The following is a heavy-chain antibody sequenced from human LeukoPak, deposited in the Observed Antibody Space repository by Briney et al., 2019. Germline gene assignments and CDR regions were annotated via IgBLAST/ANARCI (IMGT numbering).Heavy chain of an antibody. D-gene: IGHD3/OR15-3a*01. Sequence: GGSLRLSCIASGFTFSSYSVNWVRQAPGKGLEWVSYISGSGTKIYDADSVKGRFTTSRDNAKNALYLQMSSLRAEDTAVYYCAREPEARGLNWFDPWGQGTLVTVSS. V-gene: IGHV3-48*04. CDR3: AREPEARGLNWFDP. CDR2: ISGSGTKI. CDR1: GFTFSSYS. J-gene: IGHJ5*02.